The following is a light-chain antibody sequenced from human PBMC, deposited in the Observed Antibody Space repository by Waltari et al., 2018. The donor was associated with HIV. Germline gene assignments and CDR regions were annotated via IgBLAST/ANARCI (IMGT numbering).Light chain of an antibody. V-gene: IGLV1-47*01. CDR3: AAWDDSLSVV. CDR1: SSNIGSNY. CDR2: RNN. Sequence: QSVLTQPPSASGTPGQRVTISCSGSSSNIGSNYVYWYQQLPGTAPKLLIYRNNQRPSGVPDGFSGSKSGTSASLAISGLRSEDEADYYCAAWDDSLSVVFGGGTKLTVL. J-gene: IGLJ2*01.